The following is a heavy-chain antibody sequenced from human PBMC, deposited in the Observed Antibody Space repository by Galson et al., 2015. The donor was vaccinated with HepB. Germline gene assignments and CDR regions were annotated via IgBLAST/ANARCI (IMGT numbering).Heavy chain of an antibody. Sequence: SVKVSCKASGYTFTSYAMNWVRQAPGQGLEWMGWINTNTGNPTYAQGFTGRFVFSLDTSVSTAYLQICSLKAEDTAVYYCARDSYYYDSSGYYYVVFSPYYYYYGMDVWGKGTTVTVSS. CDR3: ARDSYYYDSSGYYYVVFSPYYYYYGMDV. D-gene: IGHD3-22*01. J-gene: IGHJ6*04. CDR1: GYTFTSYA. CDR2: INTNTGNP. V-gene: IGHV7-4-1*01.